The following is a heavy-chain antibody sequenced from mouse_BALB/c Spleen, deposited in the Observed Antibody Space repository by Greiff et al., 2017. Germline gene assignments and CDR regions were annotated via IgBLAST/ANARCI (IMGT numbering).Heavy chain of an antibody. J-gene: IGHJ4*01. Sequence: QVQLQQSGAELVRPGSSVKISCKASGYAFSSYWMNWVKQRPGQGLEWIGQIYPGDGDTNYNGKFKGKATLTADKSSSTAYMQLSSLTSEDSAIYYCARYYGYDYAMDYWGQGTSVTVSS. CDR2: IYPGDGDT. CDR3: ARYYGYDYAMDY. V-gene: IGHV1-80*01. D-gene: IGHD1-2*01. CDR1: GYAFSSYW.